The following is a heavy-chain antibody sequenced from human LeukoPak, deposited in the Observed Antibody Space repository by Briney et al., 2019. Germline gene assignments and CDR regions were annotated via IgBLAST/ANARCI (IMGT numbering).Heavy chain of an antibody. CDR1: GFTFSSYW. CDR3: ARDRTPYYDFWSAYSIRGYYYYMDV. CDR2: IKQDGSEK. J-gene: IGHJ6*03. V-gene: IGHV3-7*01. D-gene: IGHD3-3*01. Sequence: GGSLRLSCAAYGFTFSSYWMSWVRQAPGKGLEWVANIKQDGSEKYYVDSVKGRFTISRDNAKNSLYLQMNSLRAEDTAVYYCARDRTPYYDFWSAYSIRGYYYYMDVWGKGTTVTVSS.